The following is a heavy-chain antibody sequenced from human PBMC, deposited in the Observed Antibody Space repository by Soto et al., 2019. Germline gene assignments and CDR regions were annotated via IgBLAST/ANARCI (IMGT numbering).Heavy chain of an antibody. D-gene: IGHD5-12*01. CDR1: GGTFSSYT. Sequence: QVQLVQSGAEVKKPGSSVTVSCKASGGTFSSYTISWVRQAPGQGLEWMGGIIPIFGTANYAQKFQGRVTITEDESTSTAYMELSSLRSEDTAVYYCARGNHRWLQLWYFDLLGRGTLVTLSS. CDR2: IIPIFGTA. V-gene: IGHV1-69*12. J-gene: IGHJ2*01. CDR3: ARGNHRWLQLWYFDL.